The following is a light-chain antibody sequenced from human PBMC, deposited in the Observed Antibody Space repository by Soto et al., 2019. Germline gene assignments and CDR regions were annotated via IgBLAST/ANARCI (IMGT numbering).Light chain of an antibody. Sequence: EIVLTQSPATLSLSPGERATLSCRASQSVTSNLAWYQQKQGQAPRLLIYDASSRATGIPAKFSGSGSGTDFTLTISSLEPEDFAIYFCQQRETFGQGTRLEMK. CDR1: QSVTSN. CDR2: DAS. J-gene: IGKJ5*01. V-gene: IGKV3-11*01. CDR3: QQRET.